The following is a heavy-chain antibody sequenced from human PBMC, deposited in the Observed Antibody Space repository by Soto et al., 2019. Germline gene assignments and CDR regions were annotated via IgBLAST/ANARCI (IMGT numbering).Heavy chain of an antibody. CDR3: ARAISNVAPNWLAP. J-gene: IGHJ5*02. D-gene: IGHD2-8*01. Sequence: ASVKVSCKASGYTFTAYYIHWVRQAPGQGLEWMGWTNPNSGATYYAQRFQGWVTMTRDTSITTAYMELTRLMSDDTAVYYCARAISNVAPNWLAPWGQGTLVTVSS. CDR2: TNPNSGAT. V-gene: IGHV1-2*04. CDR1: GYTFTAYY.